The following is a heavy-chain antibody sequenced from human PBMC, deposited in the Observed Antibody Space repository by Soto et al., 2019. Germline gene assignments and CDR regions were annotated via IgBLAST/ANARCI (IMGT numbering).Heavy chain of an antibody. CDR3: ARAGINWLDP. CDR1: GYVFTSFH. CDR2: INPSGGRT. D-gene: IGHD6-13*01. V-gene: IGHV1-46*01. J-gene: IGHJ5*02. Sequence: ASVKVSCKASGYVFTSFHVHWVRQAPGQGLEWMGIINPSGGRTEYAQKFQGGVTMTSDTSTSTVYMELTTLRSEDTAVYYCARAGINWLDPWGQGTQVTVSS.